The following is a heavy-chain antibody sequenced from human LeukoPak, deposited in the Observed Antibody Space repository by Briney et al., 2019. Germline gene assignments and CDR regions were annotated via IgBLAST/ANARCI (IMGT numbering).Heavy chain of an antibody. D-gene: IGHD3-22*01. J-gene: IGHJ4*02. Sequence: ASVKVSCKVSGYTLTELSMHWVRQAPGKGLEWMGGFDPEDGETIYAQKFQGRVTMTEDTSTDTAYMELSSLRSEDTAVYYCATGGGLYYYDSSGLFDYWGQGTLVTVSS. CDR1: GYTLTELS. V-gene: IGHV1-24*01. CDR2: FDPEDGET. CDR3: ATGGGLYYYDSSGLFDY.